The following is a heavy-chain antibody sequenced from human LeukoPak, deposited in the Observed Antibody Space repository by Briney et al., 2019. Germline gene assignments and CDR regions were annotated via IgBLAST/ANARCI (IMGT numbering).Heavy chain of an antibody. CDR3: ARGGEGIVVVPAAMEGDMYYYGMDV. Sequence: ASVKVSCKASGYTFTSYAMHWVRQAPGQRLEWMGWINAGNGNTKYSQKFQGRVTITGDTSASTAYMELSSLRSEDTAVYYCARGGEGIVVVPAAMEGDMYYYGMDVWGKGTTVTVSS. V-gene: IGHV1-3*01. D-gene: IGHD2-2*01. J-gene: IGHJ6*04. CDR1: GYTFTSYA. CDR2: INAGNGNT.